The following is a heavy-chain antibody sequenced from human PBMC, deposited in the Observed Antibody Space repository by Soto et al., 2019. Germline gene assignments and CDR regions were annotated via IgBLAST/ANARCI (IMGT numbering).Heavy chain of an antibody. CDR3: ARPLWRDDYNWGYFGL. D-gene: IGHD4-4*01. CDR2: ISYDGSNK. Sequence: QVQLVESGGGVVQPGRSLRLSCAASGFTFSSYAMHWVRQAPGKGLEWVAVISYDGSNKYYADSVKGRFTISRDNSKNXLYLQMNSLRAEDTAVYYCARPLWRDDYNWGYFGLWGLGTLVTVSS. J-gene: IGHJ2*01. CDR1: GFTFSSYA. V-gene: IGHV3-30-3*01.